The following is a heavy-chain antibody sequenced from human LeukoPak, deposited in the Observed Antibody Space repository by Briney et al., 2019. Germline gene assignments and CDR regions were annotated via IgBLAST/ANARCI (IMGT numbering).Heavy chain of an antibody. CDR3: ARVPNPGFAALDNFLDY. V-gene: IGHV3-21*01. Sequence: GGSLRLSCAASGLAFRSCGVSWVRQAPGKGLEWVSSISGSSSYIFYADSVKGRFTVSRDNAKNSLYLHMGSLGAEDTAVYYCARVPNPGFAALDNFLDYWGQGALVTVSS. J-gene: IGHJ4*02. CDR2: ISGSSSYI. CDR1: GLAFRSCG. D-gene: IGHD3-16*01.